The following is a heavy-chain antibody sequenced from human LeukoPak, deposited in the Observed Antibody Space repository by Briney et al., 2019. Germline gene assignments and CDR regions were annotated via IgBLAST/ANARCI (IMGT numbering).Heavy chain of an antibody. Sequence: GGSLRLSCAASGFTSSSYAMSWVRQAPGEGLEWGLTIRGGGGSTYYADSVKGRFTISRDNSKNTLYLQMYSLGAEDTAVYYCARLPAAINGYFDPWGQGTLVTVSS. CDR2: IRGGGGST. J-gene: IGHJ5*02. CDR1: GFTSSSYA. CDR3: ARLPAAINGYFDP. D-gene: IGHD2-2*01. V-gene: IGHV3-23*01.